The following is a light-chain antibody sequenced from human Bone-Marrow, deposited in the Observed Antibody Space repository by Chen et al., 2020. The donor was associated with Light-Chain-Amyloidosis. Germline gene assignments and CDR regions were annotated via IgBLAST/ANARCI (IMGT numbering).Light chain of an antibody. CDR1: SGDVGTYNY. Sequence: QSALTQPASVSGSPGQSITISCTGTSGDVGTYNYVSWYQQHPGKAPKVMIYAVSNRPSGVPTRCSGSKSGNTASLTISVLQAEDEADYYCSSFTSSTSYVFGPGTKVTVL. J-gene: IGLJ1*01. V-gene: IGLV2-14*01. CDR3: SSFTSSTSYV. CDR2: AVS.